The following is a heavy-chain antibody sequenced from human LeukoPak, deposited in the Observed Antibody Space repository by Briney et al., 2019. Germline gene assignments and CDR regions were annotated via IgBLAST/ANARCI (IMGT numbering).Heavy chain of an antibody. J-gene: IGHJ4*02. V-gene: IGHV4-4*02. CDR1: GGSISSDNW. CDR2: IYHSGST. CDR3: ARVDWYEGLDY. D-gene: IGHD2-21*01. Sequence: SETLSLTCAVSGGSISSDNWWTWVRQPPGKGLEWIGEIYHSGSTDDNPSLKSRVTMSVDKSNNQFSLNLTSVSAADTAVYYCARVDWYEGLDYWGQGALVTVSS.